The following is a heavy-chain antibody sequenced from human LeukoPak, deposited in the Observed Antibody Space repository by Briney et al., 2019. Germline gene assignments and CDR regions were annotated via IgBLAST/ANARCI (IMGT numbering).Heavy chain of an antibody. J-gene: IGHJ4*02. D-gene: IGHD6-19*01. Sequence: PSETLSLTCAVYGGSFSGYYWSWIRQPPGRGLEWIGEINHSGSTNYNPSLKSRVTISVDTSKNQFSLKLSSVTAADTAVYYCARQGGIAVAGTIDYWGQGTLVTVSS. CDR2: INHSGST. V-gene: IGHV4-34*01. CDR1: GGSFSGYY. CDR3: ARQGGIAVAGTIDY.